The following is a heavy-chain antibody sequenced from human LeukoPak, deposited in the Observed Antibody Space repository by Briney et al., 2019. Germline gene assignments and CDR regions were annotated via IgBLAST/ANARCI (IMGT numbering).Heavy chain of an antibody. CDR2: IYPGDSDT. CDR3: ARRGDRNYYYYGMDV. D-gene: IGHD1-14*01. CDR1: GYSFTSYW. V-gene: IGHV5-51*01. J-gene: IGHJ6*02. Sequence: GESLKISCKGSGYSFTSYWIGWVRQMPGKGLEWMGIIYPGDSDTRYGPSFQGQVTISADKSISTAYLQWSSLKASDTAMYYCARRGDRNYYYYGMDVWGQGTTVTVSS.